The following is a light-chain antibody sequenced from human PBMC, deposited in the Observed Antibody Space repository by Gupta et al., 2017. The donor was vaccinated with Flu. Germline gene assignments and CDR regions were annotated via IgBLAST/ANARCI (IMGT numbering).Light chain of an antibody. Sequence: PATLSVSPGERVTLSCWASQSVGNKLAWYQQKTGQPPRLLIFGASTRATDVPDRFSGSGAGTEFTFTISTLQSEDLAAYYCQQYHDWPLTFGGGTKIEIK. CDR2: GAS. V-gene: IGKV3-15*01. J-gene: IGKJ4*01. CDR1: QSVGNK. CDR3: QQYHDWPLT.